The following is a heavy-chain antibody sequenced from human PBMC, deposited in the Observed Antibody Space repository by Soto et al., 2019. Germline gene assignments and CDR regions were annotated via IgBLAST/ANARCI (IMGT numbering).Heavy chain of an antibody. CDR3: ARAPAGRGLYYFDY. J-gene: IGHJ4*02. D-gene: IGHD6-13*01. CDR1: GFTVSSNY. Sequence: EVQLVESGGGLVQPGGSLRLSCAASGFTVSSNYMSWVRQAPGKGLEWVSVIYSGGSTYYADSVKGRFTISRHNSKNTLYLQMNSLRAEDTAVYYCARAPAGRGLYYFDYWGQGTLVTVSS. V-gene: IGHV3-53*04. CDR2: IYSGGST.